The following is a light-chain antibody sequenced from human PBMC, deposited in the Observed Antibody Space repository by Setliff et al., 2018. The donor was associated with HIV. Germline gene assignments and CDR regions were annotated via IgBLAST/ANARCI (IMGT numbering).Light chain of an antibody. CDR2: DVS. CDR1: STDIGGYNY. V-gene: IGLV2-14*01. CDR3: TSYTYRAHWV. Sequence: QSALTQPASVSGSPGQSITISCTGTSTDIGGYNYVSWYQQRPGKAPKLIIYDVSDRPSGVSNRFSGSKSGNTASLTISGLQAEDEADYYCTSYTYRAHWVFGGGTKVTV. J-gene: IGLJ3*02.